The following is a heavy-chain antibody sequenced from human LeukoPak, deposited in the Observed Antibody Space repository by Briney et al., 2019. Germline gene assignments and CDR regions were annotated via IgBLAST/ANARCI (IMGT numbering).Heavy chain of an antibody. V-gene: IGHV1-18*01. Sequence: ASVKVSCKASGYTFTSYGISWVRQDPGQGLEWMGWISAYNGNTNYAQKLRGRVTMTTDTSTSTAYMELRSLRSDDTAVYYCARVIFDILTGYPTQLSDYWGQGTLVTISS. CDR2: ISAYNGNT. J-gene: IGHJ4*02. CDR3: ARVIFDILTGYPTQLSDY. D-gene: IGHD3-9*01. CDR1: GYTFTSYG.